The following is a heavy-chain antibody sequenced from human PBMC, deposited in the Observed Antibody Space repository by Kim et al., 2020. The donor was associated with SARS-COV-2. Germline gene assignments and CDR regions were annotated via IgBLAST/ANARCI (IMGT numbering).Heavy chain of an antibody. V-gene: IGHV4-31*02. D-gene: IGHD3-9*01. CDR3: AREGPLRGYFDY. J-gene: IGHJ4*02. Sequence: YYNPSLKSRVTKSVDTSKNQFSLKLSSVTAADTAVYYCAREGPLRGYFDYWGQGTLVTVSS.